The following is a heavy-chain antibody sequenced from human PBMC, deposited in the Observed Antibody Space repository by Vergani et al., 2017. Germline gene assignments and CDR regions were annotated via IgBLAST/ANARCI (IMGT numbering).Heavy chain of an antibody. CDR2: IRSKAYGGTT. Sequence: EVQLVESGGGLVQPGRSLRLSCTASGFTFGDYAMSWVRQAPGKGLEWVGFIRSKAYGGTTEYAASVKGRFTISRDDSKSIAYLQMNSLKTEDTAVYYCTRDANLAYCGGDCYPGYFDYWGQGTLVTVSS. CDR3: TRDANLAYCGGDCYPGYFDY. D-gene: IGHD2-21*02. V-gene: IGHV3-49*04. J-gene: IGHJ4*02. CDR1: GFTFGDYA.